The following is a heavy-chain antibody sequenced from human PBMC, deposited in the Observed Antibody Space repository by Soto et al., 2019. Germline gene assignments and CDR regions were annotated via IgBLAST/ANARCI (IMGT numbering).Heavy chain of an antibody. V-gene: IGHV3-21*01. CDR2: ISSSSSYI. CDR1: GFTFSSYS. J-gene: IGHJ6*03. D-gene: IGHD3-3*01. Sequence: PGGSLRLSCAASGFTFSSYSMNWVRQAPGKGLEWVSSISSSSSYIYYADSVKGRFTISRDNAKNSLYLQMNSLRAEDTAVYYCARSAMNYDFWSGYYMGYYYYMDVWGKGTTVTVSS. CDR3: ARSAMNYDFWSGYYMGYYYYMDV.